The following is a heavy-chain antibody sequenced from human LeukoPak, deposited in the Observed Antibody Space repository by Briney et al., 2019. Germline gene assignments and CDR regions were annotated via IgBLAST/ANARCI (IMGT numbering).Heavy chain of an antibody. CDR2: IWYDGSNK. CDR3: AKGGPRPYSSSWYADY. D-gene: IGHD6-13*01. Sequence: PGGSLRLSCAASGFTFSSYGMHWVRQAPGKGLEWVAVIWYDGSNKYYADSVKGRFTISRDNSKNTLYLQMNGLRAEDTAVYYCAKGGPRPYSSSWYADYWGQGTLVTVSS. V-gene: IGHV3-33*06. CDR1: GFTFSSYG. J-gene: IGHJ4*02.